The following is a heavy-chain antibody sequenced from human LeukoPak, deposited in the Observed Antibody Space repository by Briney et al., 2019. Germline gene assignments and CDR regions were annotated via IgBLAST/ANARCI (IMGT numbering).Heavy chain of an antibody. CDR3: ARDLSGPRGGDAFDI. V-gene: IGHV4-61*02. D-gene: IGHD1-26*01. J-gene: IGHJ3*02. CDR1: GGSISSGSYY. Sequence: PSETLSLTCTVSGGSISSGSYYWSWIRQPAGKGLEWIGRIYTSGSTNYNPSLKSRVTISVDTSKNQFSLKLSSVTAADKAVYYCARDLSGPRGGDAFDIWGQGTMVTVSS. CDR2: IYTSGST.